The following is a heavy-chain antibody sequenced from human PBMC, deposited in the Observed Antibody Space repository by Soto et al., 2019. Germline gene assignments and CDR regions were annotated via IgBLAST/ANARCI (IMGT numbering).Heavy chain of an antibody. V-gene: IGHV1-18*01. J-gene: IGHJ3*02. CDR1: GYTFTSYG. D-gene: IGHD3-10*01. Sequence: ASVKVSCKASGYTFTSYGISWVRQAPGQGLEWMGWISAYNGNTNYAQKLQGRVTMTTDTSTSTAYMELRSLRSDDTAVYYCARENYGSGNYAFEIWGQGTMVTVSS. CDR2: ISAYNGNT. CDR3: ARENYGSGNYAFEI.